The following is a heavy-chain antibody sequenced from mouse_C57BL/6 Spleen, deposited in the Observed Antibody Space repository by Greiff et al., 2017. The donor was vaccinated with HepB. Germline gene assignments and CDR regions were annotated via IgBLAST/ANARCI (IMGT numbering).Heavy chain of an antibody. V-gene: IGHV1-63*01. CDR3: ARRGLKEDYFDY. CDR2: IYPGGGYT. CDR1: GYTFTNYW. Sequence: VKLMESGAELVRPGTSVKMSCKASGYTFTNYWIGWAKQRPGHGLEWIGDIYPGGGYTNYNAKFKGKAKLTADKSSRTAYMQFSSLTSEDSAIYYFARRGLKEDYFDYWGQGTTLTVSS. D-gene: IGHD1-3*01. J-gene: IGHJ2*01.